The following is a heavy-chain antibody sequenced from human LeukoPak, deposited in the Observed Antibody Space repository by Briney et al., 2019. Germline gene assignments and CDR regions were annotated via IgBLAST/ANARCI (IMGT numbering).Heavy chain of an antibody. Sequence: GGSLRLTCAASGFTLSSYCMHWVRQAPGKGLEWVAVIWYDGGNKFYADSVKGRFTVSRATSRNTLYLLLYSLSVDATATYYCARVWSISHIDYWGQGTLVTVSS. D-gene: IGHD3-3*01. CDR2: IWYDGGNK. CDR3: ARVWSISHIDY. CDR1: GFTLSSYC. J-gene: IGHJ4*02. V-gene: IGHV3-33*01.